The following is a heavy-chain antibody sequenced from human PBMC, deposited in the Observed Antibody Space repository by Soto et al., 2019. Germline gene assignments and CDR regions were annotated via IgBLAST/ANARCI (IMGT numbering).Heavy chain of an antibody. Sequence: PGESLKISCKGSGYSFTSYWIGWVRQMPGKGLEWMGIIYPGDSDTRYSPSFQGQVTISADKSISTAYLQWSSLKASDTAMYYCARSGRGYCSGGSCSTYFDYWGQGTLVTVSS. V-gene: IGHV5-51*01. CDR2: IYPGDSDT. J-gene: IGHJ4*02. CDR3: ARSGRGYCSGGSCSTYFDY. D-gene: IGHD2-15*01. CDR1: GYSFTSYW.